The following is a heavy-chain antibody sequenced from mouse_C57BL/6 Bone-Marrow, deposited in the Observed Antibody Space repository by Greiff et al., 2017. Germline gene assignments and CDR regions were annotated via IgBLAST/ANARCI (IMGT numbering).Heavy chain of an antibody. CDR2: IDPNSGGT. CDR3: ARSVGGWLRAWFAY. CDR1: GYTFTSYW. V-gene: IGHV1-72*01. J-gene: IGHJ3*01. Sequence: QVQLQQSGAELVKPGASVKLSCKASGYTFTSYWMHWVKQRPGRGLEWIGRIDPNSGGTKYNEKFKSKATLTVDKPSSTAYMQLSSLTSEDSAVYYCARSVGGWLRAWFAYWGQGTLVTVSA. D-gene: IGHD2-2*01.